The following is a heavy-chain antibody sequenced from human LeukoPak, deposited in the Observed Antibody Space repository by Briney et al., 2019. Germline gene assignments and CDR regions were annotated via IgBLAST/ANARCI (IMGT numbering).Heavy chain of an antibody. CDR2: ISGSGGST. Sequence: GGSLRLSCAASGFTFSSYAMSWVRQAPGKGLEWVSAISGSGGSTYYADSVKGRFTISRDNSKNTLYLQMTSLRAEDTAVYYCAKRARRVNYYYYYMDVWGKGTTVTVSS. CDR1: GFTFSSYA. CDR3: AKRARRVNYYYYYMDV. J-gene: IGHJ6*03. D-gene: IGHD3-22*01. V-gene: IGHV3-23*01.